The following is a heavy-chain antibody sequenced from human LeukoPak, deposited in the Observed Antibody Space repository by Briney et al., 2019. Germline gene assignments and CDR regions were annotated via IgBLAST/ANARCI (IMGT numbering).Heavy chain of an antibody. J-gene: IGHJ4*02. CDR3: ARDGGSGWYDY. Sequence: SETLSLTCTVSGGSLKNYYWNWIQQPAGKGLEWIGRIHTSGSTNYNPSLKSRLTVSVDTSKNQFSLRLTSVTAADTAVYYCARDGGSGWYDYWGQGILVTVSS. CDR2: IHTSGST. CDR1: GGSLKNYY. D-gene: IGHD6-19*01. V-gene: IGHV4-4*07.